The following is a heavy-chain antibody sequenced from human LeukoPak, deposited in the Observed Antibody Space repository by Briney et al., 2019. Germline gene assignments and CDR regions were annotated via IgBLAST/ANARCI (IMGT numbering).Heavy chain of an antibody. D-gene: IGHD3-10*01. CDR1: GGAFISYT. CDR3: ASVWFGPTIHGYFQH. CDR2: IIPIFGTT. Sequence: SVKVSCKASGGAFISYTISWVRQAPGQGLEWMGGIIPIFGTTNYAQRFQGRVTISADESTSTAYMELSSLRSEDTAVYYCASVWFGPTIHGYFQHWGQGTLVTVSS. J-gene: IGHJ1*01. V-gene: IGHV1-69*01.